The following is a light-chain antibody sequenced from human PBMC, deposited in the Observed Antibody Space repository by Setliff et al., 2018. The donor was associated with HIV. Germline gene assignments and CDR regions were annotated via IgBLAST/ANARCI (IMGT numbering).Light chain of an antibody. Sequence: AIQLTQSPSSLSASVGDRVTITCRASQSISSALAWYQQKPGKAPKLLIYDASSLESGVPSKFSGSGSETEFTLTISSLQPADFATYYCQQFNSYPLIFGQGTRLEIK. V-gene: IGKV1-13*02. J-gene: IGKJ5*01. CDR1: QSISSA. CDR3: QQFNSYPLI. CDR2: DAS.